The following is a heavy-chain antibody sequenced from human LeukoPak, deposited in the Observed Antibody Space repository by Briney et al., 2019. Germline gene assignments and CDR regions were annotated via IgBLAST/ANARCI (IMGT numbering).Heavy chain of an antibody. Sequence: PGGSLRLSCAASGFTFSSYAMSWVRQAPGKGLEWVSAISGSGGSTYYADSVKGRFTISRDNSKNTLYLQMNSLRAEDTAVYYCAKDGEVRDYYDSSGYPYYFDYWGQGTLVTVSS. V-gene: IGHV3-23*01. J-gene: IGHJ4*02. CDR1: GFTFSSYA. CDR2: ISGSGGST. D-gene: IGHD3-22*01. CDR3: AKDGEVRDYYDSSGYPYYFDY.